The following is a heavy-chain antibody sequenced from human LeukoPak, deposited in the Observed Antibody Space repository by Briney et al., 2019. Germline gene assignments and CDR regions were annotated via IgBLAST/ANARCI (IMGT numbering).Heavy chain of an antibody. D-gene: IGHD1-1*01. Sequence: SVKVSCKASGGTFTSYGVTWVRQAPGQGLEWMGRIIPILGIANYAQKFQGRVTITADKSASTAYMELSRLRSEDTAVYYCAREEWNDMAFDIWGQGTMVTVSS. V-gene: IGHV1-69*04. J-gene: IGHJ3*02. CDR2: IIPILGIA. CDR1: GGTFTSYG. CDR3: AREEWNDMAFDI.